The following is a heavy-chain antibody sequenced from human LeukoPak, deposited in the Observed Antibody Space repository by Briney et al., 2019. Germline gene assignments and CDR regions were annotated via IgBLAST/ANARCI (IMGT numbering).Heavy chain of an antibody. CDR2: ISGSGGTT. J-gene: IGHJ4*02. CDR1: GFTFSSYA. Sequence: QPGGSLLLSCASSGFTFSSYAMSWVRQAPGKGLEWVSAISGSGGTTYNADSVKGRFTISRDNSKNTLYLQMNSLRAEDTAVYYCAKASHLSGYYLPIDYWGQGTLVTVSS. D-gene: IGHD3-9*01. CDR3: AKASHLSGYYLPIDY. V-gene: IGHV3-23*01.